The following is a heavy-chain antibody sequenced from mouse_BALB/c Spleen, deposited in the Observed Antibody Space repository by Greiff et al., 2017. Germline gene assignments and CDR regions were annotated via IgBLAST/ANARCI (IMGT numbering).Heavy chain of an antibody. J-gene: IGHJ4*01. V-gene: IGHV5-6-3*01. CDR2: INSNGGNT. CDR3: ARSRDYYALDY. Sequence: EVKLMESGGGLVQPGGSLKLSCAASGFTFSSYGMSWVRQTPDKRLELVATINSNGGNTYYPDSVKGRFTISRDNAKNTLYLQMSSLKSEDTAMYYCARSRDYYALDYWGQGTSVTVSS. CDR1: GFTFSSYG.